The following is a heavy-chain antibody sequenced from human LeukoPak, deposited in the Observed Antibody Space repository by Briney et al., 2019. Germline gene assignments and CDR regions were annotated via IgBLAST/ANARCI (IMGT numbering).Heavy chain of an antibody. D-gene: IGHD3-22*01. V-gene: IGHV3-30*02. CDR1: GFSFSSYG. J-gene: IGHJ4*02. Sequence: GGSLRLSCAASGFSFSSYGMHWVRQAPGKGLEWVAFIRYDGTNKYYADSVKGRFTISRDNSKNTLYLQMNSLRAEDTAMYYCARLADYDSSGYFDYWGQGTLVTVSS. CDR2: IRYDGTNK. CDR3: ARLADYDSSGYFDY.